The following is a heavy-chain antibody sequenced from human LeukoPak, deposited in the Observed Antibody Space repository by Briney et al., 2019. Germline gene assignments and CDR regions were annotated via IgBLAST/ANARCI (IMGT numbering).Heavy chain of an antibody. J-gene: IGHJ5*02. V-gene: IGHV1-46*03. D-gene: IGHD3-22*01. CDR3: ARAFTTPYNWFDP. CDR2: INPSGGST. Sequence: ASVKVSCTASGYTFTSYYMHWVRQAPGQGLEWMGIINPSGGSTSYAQKFQGRVTMTRDMSTSTVYMELSSLRSEDTAVYYCARAFTTPYNWFDPWGQGTLVTVSS. CDR1: GYTFTSYY.